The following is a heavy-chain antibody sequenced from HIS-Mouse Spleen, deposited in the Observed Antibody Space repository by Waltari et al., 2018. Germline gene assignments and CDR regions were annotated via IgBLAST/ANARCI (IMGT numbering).Heavy chain of an antibody. Sequence: QVQLVESGGGVVQPGRSLRLSCAASGFTFSSYAMHWVRQAPGKGVEWVAVISYDRSNKYYADSVKCRFTISRDNSKNTLYLQMNSLRAEDTAVYYCARGGIAARPKAFDIWGQGTMVTVSS. CDR2: ISYDRSNK. V-gene: IGHV3-30*04. CDR1: GFTFSSYA. CDR3: ARGGIAARPKAFDI. D-gene: IGHD6-6*01. J-gene: IGHJ3*02.